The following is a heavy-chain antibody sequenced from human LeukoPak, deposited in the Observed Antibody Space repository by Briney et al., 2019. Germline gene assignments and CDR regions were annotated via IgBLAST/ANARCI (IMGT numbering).Heavy chain of an antibody. J-gene: IGHJ4*02. V-gene: IGHV3-30-3*01. CDR1: GFTFSRYN. CDR2: MSYDGINI. Sequence: GGSLRLSCAASGFTFSRYNVHWVRQAPGKGLEWVAVMSYDGINIYYGDSVKGRFTISRDNSKNTLFLQMNSLRAEDTAIYYCAREDTSGWFGSGWGQGTLVTVSS. D-gene: IGHD6-19*01. CDR3: AREDTSGWFGSG.